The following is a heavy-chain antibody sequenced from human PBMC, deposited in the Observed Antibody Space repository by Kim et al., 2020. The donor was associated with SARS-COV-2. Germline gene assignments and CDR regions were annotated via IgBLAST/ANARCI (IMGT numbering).Heavy chain of an antibody. CDR1: GGTFSSYA. Sequence: SVKVSCKASGGTFSSYAISWVRQAPGQGLEWMGRIIPILGIANYAQKFQGRVTITADKSTSTAYMELSSLRSEDTAVYYCARDRTVTNVGDYWGQGTLVTVSS. CDR3: ARDRTVTNVGDY. J-gene: IGHJ4*02. V-gene: IGHV1-69*04. CDR2: IIPILGIA. D-gene: IGHD4-17*01.